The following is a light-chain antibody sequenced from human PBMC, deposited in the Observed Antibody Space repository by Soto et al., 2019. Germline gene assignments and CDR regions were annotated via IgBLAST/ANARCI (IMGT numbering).Light chain of an antibody. CDR3: QQYNSDSWT. CDR2: DAS. V-gene: IGKV1-5*01. J-gene: IGKJ1*01. Sequence: EIQMTQSPSTLSASIGDRVTITCRASQTVSSWLAWYQQKPGKAPKLLIYDASTLESGVPSRFSGSGSDTAFTLTINSLQPDDFATYYCQQYNSDSWTFGQGNRVEI. CDR1: QTVSSW.